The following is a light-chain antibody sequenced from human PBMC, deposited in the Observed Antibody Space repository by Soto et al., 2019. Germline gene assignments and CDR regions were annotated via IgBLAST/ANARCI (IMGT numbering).Light chain of an antibody. V-gene: IGLV1-44*01. CDR3: AAWDDRLNGYV. J-gene: IGLJ1*01. CDR1: SSNIGSNI. CDR2: SND. Sequence: QPVLTQPTSAYGTPGQRVTISCSGSSSNIGSNIVNWYRQLLGTAPKLLIHSNDQRPSGVPDRFSGSKSGTSASLAISGLQSEDEADYYCAAWDDRLNGYVFGTGTKVTVL.